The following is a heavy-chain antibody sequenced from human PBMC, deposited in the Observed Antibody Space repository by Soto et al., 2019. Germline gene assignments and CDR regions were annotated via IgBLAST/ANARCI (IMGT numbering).Heavy chain of an antibody. D-gene: IGHD2-15*01. Sequence: QVPLQESGPGLVKPSGTLSLTCAVSSGSISSSNWWSWVRQPPGKGLEWIGEIYHSGSTNYNPSLKSRVTISVDKSKNQFSLKLSSVTAADTAVYYCARQVVVVAATRQYYFDYWGQGTLVTVSS. J-gene: IGHJ4*02. CDR3: ARQVVVVAATRQYYFDY. CDR2: IYHSGST. V-gene: IGHV4-4*02. CDR1: SGSISSSNW.